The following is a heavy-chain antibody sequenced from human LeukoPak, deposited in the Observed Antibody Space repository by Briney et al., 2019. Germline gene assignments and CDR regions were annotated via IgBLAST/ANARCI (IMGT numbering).Heavy chain of an antibody. D-gene: IGHD5-18*01. CDR2: IYYSGST. CDR1: AGSISSYY. Sequence: SETLSLTCTVSAGSISSYYWSWIRQPPGKGLEWIGYIYYSGSTNYNPSLKSRVTISVDTSKNQFSLRLSSVTAADTAVYYCARVAQLWTTYFEYWGQGTLVTVSS. J-gene: IGHJ4*02. CDR3: ARVAQLWTTYFEY. V-gene: IGHV4-59*01.